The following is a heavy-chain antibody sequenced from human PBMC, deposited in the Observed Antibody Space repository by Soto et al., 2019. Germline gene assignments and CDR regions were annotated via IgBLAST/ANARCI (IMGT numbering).Heavy chain of an antibody. CDR2: INWNGDST. V-gene: IGHV3-20*04. J-gene: IGHJ4*02. D-gene: IGHD3-10*01. CDR3: ARDGYGSGSHFDS. CDR1: GFSFDDSG. Sequence: DVQLVESGGGVVRPGGSLRLSCAASGFSFDDSGFNWVRQAPGKGLGWVSFINWNGDSTGYADSVKGRFTISRDNAKNSLFLQMNSLRVEDTAFYYCARDGYGSGSHFDSWGQGTLVTVSS.